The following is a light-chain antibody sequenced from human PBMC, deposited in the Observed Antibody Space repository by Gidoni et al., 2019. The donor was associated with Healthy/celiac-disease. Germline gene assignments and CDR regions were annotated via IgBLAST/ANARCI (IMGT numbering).Light chain of an antibody. CDR2: AAS. J-gene: IGKJ2*01. CDR3: QQTYSTPHYT. V-gene: IGKV1-39*01. Sequence: DIQMTQSPSSLSASVGDRVTITCRASQSISSYLNWYQHQPGKAPKLLIYAASSLHSGVPSRFSGSGSATDFTLTINSLQPEDFATYYCQQTYSTPHYTFGQGTKLEIK. CDR1: QSISSY.